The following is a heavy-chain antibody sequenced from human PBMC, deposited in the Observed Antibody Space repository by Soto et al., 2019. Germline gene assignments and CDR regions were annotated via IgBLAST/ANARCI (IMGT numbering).Heavy chain of an antibody. CDR2: LSSNGVNT. J-gene: IGHJ5*02. D-gene: IGHD6-13*01. CDR3: VKGQGSSWYFWFDP. CDR1: GFTFSNYA. Sequence: GGALRLSCSVSGFTFSNYAMHWVRQAPGKGLEYVSALSSNGVNTYYADSVKGRFTISRDTSMNTLYLQMSSLRTEDTAVYYCVKGQGSSWYFWFDPWGQGTLVTVSS. V-gene: IGHV3-64D*06.